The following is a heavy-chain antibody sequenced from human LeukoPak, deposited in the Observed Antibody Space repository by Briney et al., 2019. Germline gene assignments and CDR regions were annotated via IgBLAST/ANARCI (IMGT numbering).Heavy chain of an antibody. Sequence: PWGSLRLSCAASGFTFSSYWMHWVRQAPGKGLVWISRIKSDGKTNYADSVKGRFTISIDNSKNKVSLQMNSLRADDTGVYYCARAPSEIGGYYPEYFRHWGQGPLVTVSS. CDR2: IKSDGKT. J-gene: IGHJ1*01. V-gene: IGHV3-74*01. CDR3: ARAPSEIGGYYPEYFRH. D-gene: IGHD3-22*01. CDR1: GFTFSSYW.